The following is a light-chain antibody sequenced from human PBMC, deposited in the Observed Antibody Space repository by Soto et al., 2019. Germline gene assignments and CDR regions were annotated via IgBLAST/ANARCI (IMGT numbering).Light chain of an antibody. CDR1: QDISNY. Sequence: DIQMTQSPSSLSASVGDRVAMTCRASQDISNYLAWYQQKPGKVPKVLIYAASTLQSGVPSRFSGSGSGTDFTLTISSLQPEDVSTYYCHNYNSAPRTFGPGTDVDIK. J-gene: IGKJ3*01. V-gene: IGKV1-27*01. CDR2: AAS. CDR3: HNYNSAPRT.